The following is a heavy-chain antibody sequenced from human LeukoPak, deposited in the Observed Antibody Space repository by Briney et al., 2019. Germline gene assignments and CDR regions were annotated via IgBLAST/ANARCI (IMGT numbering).Heavy chain of an antibody. CDR2: IYRGGNT. V-gene: IGHV3-53*01. J-gene: IGHJ5*02. Sequence: GGSLRLSWAASGFIVSSNYMSWVRQAPGKGLEWVSVIYRGGNTSYADSVKGRFSISRDNPKNTLYLQMNSLRAEDTAVYYCAVVTTGVEFDPWGQGTLVTVSS. CDR1: GFIVSSNY. CDR3: AVVTTGVEFDP. D-gene: IGHD2-21*02.